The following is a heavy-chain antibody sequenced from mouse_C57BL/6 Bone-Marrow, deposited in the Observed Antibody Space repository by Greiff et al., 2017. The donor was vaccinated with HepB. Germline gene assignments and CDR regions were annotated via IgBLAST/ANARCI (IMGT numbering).Heavy chain of an antibody. CDR1: GYTFTSYW. CDR3: LGLDYFDY. D-gene: IGHD4-1*01. V-gene: IGHV1-59*01. Sequence: VKLQQPGAELVRPGTSVKLSCKASGYTFTSYWMHWVKQRPGQGLEWIGVIDPSDSYTNYNQKFKGKATLTVDTSSSTAYMQLSSLTSEDSAVYYCLGLDYFDYWGQGTTLTVSS. CDR2: IDPSDSYT. J-gene: IGHJ2*01.